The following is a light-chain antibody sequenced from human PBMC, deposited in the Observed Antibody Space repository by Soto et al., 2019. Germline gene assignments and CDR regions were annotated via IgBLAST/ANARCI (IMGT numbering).Light chain of an antibody. V-gene: IGKV3-15*01. CDR3: QQNNNWPLT. CDR1: QSVSHN. Sequence: ETVITQSPATLSVSPGERATLSCRASQSVSHNLAWYQQKPGQAPSLLIYDASTRATGIPARFSGSGSGTEFTLTITSLQSEDFAVYYCQQNNNWPLTFGGGTKVDIK. J-gene: IGKJ4*01. CDR2: DAS.